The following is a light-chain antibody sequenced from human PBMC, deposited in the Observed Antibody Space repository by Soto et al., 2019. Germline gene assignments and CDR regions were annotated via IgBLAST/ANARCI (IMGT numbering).Light chain of an antibody. CDR3: QHYGTSHIT. Sequence: IVLTQSPDTLSFSPGDTATLSCRASQTISSNFLAWYQQKPGQAHRLLIYGASNRATGIPDRFSGSGSGTEFTLTIRGMEPEDFAVYYCQHYGTSHITFGQGTRLEN. CDR1: QTISSNF. V-gene: IGKV3-20*01. CDR2: GAS. J-gene: IGKJ5*01.